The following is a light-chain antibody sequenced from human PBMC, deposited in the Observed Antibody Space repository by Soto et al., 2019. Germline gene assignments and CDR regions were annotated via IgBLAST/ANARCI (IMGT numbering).Light chain of an antibody. V-gene: IGLV2-23*01. CDR1: SSDIGTYNL. CDR2: EAT. J-gene: IGLJ3*02. Sequence: QSALTQPASVSGSPGQSITISCTGTSSDIGTYNLVSWYQQHTGKAPKLIIYEATKRPSGVYNRFSGSKSGNTASLTISGLQTEDEADYYCCSYAGGSTLVFGGGTKLTVL. CDR3: CSYAGGSTLV.